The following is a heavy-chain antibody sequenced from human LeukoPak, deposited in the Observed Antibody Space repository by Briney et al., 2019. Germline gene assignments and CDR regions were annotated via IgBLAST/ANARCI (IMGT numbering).Heavy chain of an antibody. J-gene: IGHJ4*02. Sequence: RPSETLSLTCTVSGVSISYYYWNWIRQPAGKGLEWIGRIYTSGRTYYNPSLKSRVSMSVDTSKNQFSLKLSSVTAADTAVYYCARRTFGGVIAYWGQGTLVTVSS. V-gene: IGHV4-4*07. CDR3: ARRTFGGVIAY. CDR2: IYTSGRT. D-gene: IGHD3-16*02. CDR1: GVSISYYY.